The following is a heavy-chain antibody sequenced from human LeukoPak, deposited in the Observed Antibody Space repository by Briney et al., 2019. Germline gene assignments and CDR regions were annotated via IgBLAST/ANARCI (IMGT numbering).Heavy chain of an antibody. D-gene: IGHD3-16*02. CDR2: ISAYNGNT. Sequence: ASVKVSCKASGYTFTSCGISWVRQAPGQGLEWMGWISAYNGNTNYALKLQGRVTITADKSTSTAYMELSSLRSEDTAVYYCARSLGELSFVDYWGQGTLVTVSS. J-gene: IGHJ4*02. CDR3: ARSLGELSFVDY. CDR1: GYTFTSCG. V-gene: IGHV1-18*01.